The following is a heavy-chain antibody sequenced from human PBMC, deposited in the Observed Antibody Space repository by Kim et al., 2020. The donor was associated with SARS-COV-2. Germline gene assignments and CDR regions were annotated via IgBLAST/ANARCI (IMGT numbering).Heavy chain of an antibody. CDR2: IIPIFGTA. CDR1: GGTFSSYA. V-gene: IGHV1-69*13. Sequence: SVKVSCKASGGTFSSYAISWVRQAPGQGLEWMGGIIPIFGTANYAQKFQGRVTITADESTSTAYMELSSLRSEDTAVYYCARVANLVGATFDWYYYYGMDVWGQGTTVTVSS. J-gene: IGHJ6*02. D-gene: IGHD1-26*01. CDR3: ARVANLVGATFDWYYYYGMDV.